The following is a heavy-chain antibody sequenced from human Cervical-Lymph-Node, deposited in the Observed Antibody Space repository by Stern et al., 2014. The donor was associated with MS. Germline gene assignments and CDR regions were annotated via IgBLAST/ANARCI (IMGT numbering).Heavy chain of an antibody. J-gene: IGHJ6*02. CDR2: ISYTGDT. CDR3: AAAGEYCSGGACYLMFYYGLDV. CDR1: GGSLSSPGYF. V-gene: IGHV4-31*03. Sequence: QLQLQESGPGLVKPSQTLSLTCTVSGGSLSSPGYFWGWIRQRPGKGLEWIGYISYTGDTYYSPALKGRLTISIDTSKNQFSLKLSSVTAADTAVYYCAAAGEYCSGGACYLMFYYGLDVWGHGTTVTVSS. D-gene: IGHD2-15*01.